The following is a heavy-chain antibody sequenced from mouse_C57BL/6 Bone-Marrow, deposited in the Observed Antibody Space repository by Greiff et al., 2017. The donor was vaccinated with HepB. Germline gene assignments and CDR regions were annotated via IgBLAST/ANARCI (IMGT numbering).Heavy chain of an antibody. CDR1: GFTFSDYY. V-gene: IGHV5-12*01. CDR2: ISNGGGST. CDR3: ARRGYGTYAMDY. J-gene: IGHJ4*01. Sequence: DVKLVESGGGLVQPGGSLKLSCAASGFTFSDYYMYWVRQTPEKRLEWVAYISNGGGSTYYPDTVKGRFTISRDNAKNTLYLQMSRLKSEDTAMYYCARRGYGTYAMDYWGQGTSVTVSS. D-gene: IGHD2-10*02.